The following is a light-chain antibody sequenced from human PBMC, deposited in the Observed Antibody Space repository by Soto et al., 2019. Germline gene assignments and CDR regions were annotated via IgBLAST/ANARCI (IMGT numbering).Light chain of an antibody. CDR2: AAS. J-gene: IGKJ1*01. V-gene: IGKV1-39*01. CDR3: QQSYSTPQAWT. Sequence: DIQMTQSPSSLSASVGDRVTITCRASQSISSYLNWYQQKPGKAPKLLIYAASSLQSGVPSRFSGSGSGTEFTLTISSLQPEDFATYYCQQSYSTPQAWTFGQGTKVDIK. CDR1: QSISSY.